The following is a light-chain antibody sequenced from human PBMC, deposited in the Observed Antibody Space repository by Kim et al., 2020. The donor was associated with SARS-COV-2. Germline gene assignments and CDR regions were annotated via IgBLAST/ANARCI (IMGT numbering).Light chain of an antibody. Sequence: APGKAARITCGGNNIGSKSVHWYQRKPGQAPVLVIYYDSDRPSGIPERFSGSNSGNTATLTISRVEAGDEADYYCQVWDSSSDHRVFGGGTQLTVL. CDR3: QVWDSSSDHRV. CDR1: NIGSKS. CDR2: YDS. J-gene: IGLJ3*02. V-gene: IGLV3-21*04.